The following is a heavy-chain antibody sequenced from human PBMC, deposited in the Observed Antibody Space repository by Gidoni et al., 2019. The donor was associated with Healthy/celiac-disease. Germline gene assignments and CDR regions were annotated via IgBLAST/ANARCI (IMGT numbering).Heavy chain of an antibody. V-gene: IGHV3-49*03. CDR3: TGGYCSGGSCPRY. J-gene: IGHJ4*02. Sequence: EVQLVESGGGLVQPGRSLRLSCTASGFTFGDYAMSWFRQAPGKGLEWVGFIRSKAYGGTTEYAASVKGRFTISRDDSKSIAYLQMNSLKTEDTAVYYCTGGYCSGGSCPRYWGQGTLVTVSS. CDR2: IRSKAYGGTT. CDR1: GFTFGDYA. D-gene: IGHD2-15*01.